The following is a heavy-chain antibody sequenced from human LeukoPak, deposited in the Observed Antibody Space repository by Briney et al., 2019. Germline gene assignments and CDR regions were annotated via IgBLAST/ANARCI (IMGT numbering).Heavy chain of an antibody. D-gene: IGHD6-19*01. Sequence: GGSLRLSCAASGFTFSSYSMNWVRQAPGKGLEWVSYISSSSSTIYYADSVKGRFTISRDNAKNSLFLQMDSLRPSDTAVYYCARVVSVASYYFDFWGQGTLVTVSS. CDR2: ISSSSSTI. CDR3: ARVVSVASYYFDF. CDR1: GFTFSSYS. J-gene: IGHJ4*02. V-gene: IGHV3-48*04.